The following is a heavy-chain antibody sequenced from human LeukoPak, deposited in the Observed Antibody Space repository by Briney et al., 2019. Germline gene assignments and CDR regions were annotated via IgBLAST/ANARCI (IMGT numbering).Heavy chain of an antibody. CDR1: GYTFISYY. CDR3: ARGIRYCSGGSCHLYGLDY. Sequence: ASVKVSCKASGYTFISYYMYWVRQAPGQGLEWMGIINPSGGSTSYAQKFQGRVTMTRDMSTSTVYMDLSSLRSEYTAVYYCARGIRYCSGGSCHLYGLDYWGQGTLVTVSS. J-gene: IGHJ4*02. D-gene: IGHD2-15*01. CDR2: INPSGGST. V-gene: IGHV1-46*01.